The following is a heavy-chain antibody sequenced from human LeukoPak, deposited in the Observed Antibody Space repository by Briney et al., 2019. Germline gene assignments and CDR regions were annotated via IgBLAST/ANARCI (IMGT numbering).Heavy chain of an antibody. J-gene: IGHJ2*01. CDR2: ISYDGSKQ. V-gene: IGHV3-30*12. D-gene: IGHD3-10*01. CDR1: GFTFSSYG. Sequence: GGSLRLSCAASGFTFSSYGMHWVRQAPGKGLEWVAFISYDGSKQYFADSVKGRFTISRDNSKNTLYMQMNTLTADDTAVYYCARDLPYYAKRLPKNWHFDLWGRGTLVTVSS. CDR3: ARDLPYYAKRLPKNWHFDL.